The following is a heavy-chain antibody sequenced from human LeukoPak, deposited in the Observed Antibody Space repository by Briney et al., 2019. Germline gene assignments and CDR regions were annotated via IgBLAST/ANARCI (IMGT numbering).Heavy chain of an antibody. V-gene: IGHV3-23*01. CDR2: ITNSGGKT. CDR1: GFSFSSYA. CDR3: AKDRVGNSYLFDS. D-gene: IGHD1-26*01. Sequence: PGGSLRLSCAASGFSFSSYAMSWVRQAPGKGLEWVSGITNSGGKTFYADSVVGRFTISRDNSKNTLYLQMNSLRAEDTAVYYCAKDRVGNSYLFDSWGLGTLVTVSS. J-gene: IGHJ4*02.